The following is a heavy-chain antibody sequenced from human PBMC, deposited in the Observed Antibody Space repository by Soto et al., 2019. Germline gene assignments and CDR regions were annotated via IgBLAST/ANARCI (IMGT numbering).Heavy chain of an antibody. CDR1: GVNISNGGYY. CDR2: IYYSGST. V-gene: IGHV4-31*03. CDR3: ARVGGGFSVGSYHDY. J-gene: IGHJ4*02. Sequence: SETLSLTCTVSGVNISNGGYYWSWIRQHPGKGLEWIGYIYYSGSTYYNPSLKSRVTISVDTSKNQFSLKLSSVTAADTAVYYCARVGGGFSVGSYHDYWGQGTLVTVSS. D-gene: IGHD1-26*01.